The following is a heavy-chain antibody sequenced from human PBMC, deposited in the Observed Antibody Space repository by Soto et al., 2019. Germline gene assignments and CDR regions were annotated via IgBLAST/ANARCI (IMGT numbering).Heavy chain of an antibody. CDR3: ARDLGGWPDY. Sequence: QVQLVQSGAEVKKPGASVKVSCTASGYTFTSYAMHWVRQAPGQRLEWMGWINAGNGNTKYSQKFQGRVTITRATSASTVYMELSSLRSEDTAVYYCARDLGGWPDYWGQGTLVTVSS. CDR1: GYTFTSYA. D-gene: IGHD2-15*01. CDR2: INAGNGNT. V-gene: IGHV1-3*01. J-gene: IGHJ4*02.